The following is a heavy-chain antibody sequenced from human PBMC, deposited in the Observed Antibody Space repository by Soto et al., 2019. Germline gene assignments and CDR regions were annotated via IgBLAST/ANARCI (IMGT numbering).Heavy chain of an antibody. CDR3: ARDLAAGDH. V-gene: IGHV1-46*01. Sequence: QVQLVQSGAEVKKPGASVKVSCRTSGYTFTHYYIHWVRQAPGQGLEWLAIINPASGSTNYAQDFQGRVTLTMDTSTTTVYMELSGLRAEDTAIFYCARDLAAGDHWGQGTLLTVSS. J-gene: IGHJ4*02. D-gene: IGHD6-13*01. CDR1: GYTFTHYY. CDR2: INPASGST.